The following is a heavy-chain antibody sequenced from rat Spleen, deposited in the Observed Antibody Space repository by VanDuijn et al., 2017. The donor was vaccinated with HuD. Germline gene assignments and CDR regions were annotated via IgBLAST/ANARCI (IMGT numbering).Heavy chain of an antibody. D-gene: IGHD4-3*01. CDR1: GFTFSNFD. CDR2: ISPRGGGT. V-gene: IGHV5-25*01. Sequence: EVQLVESGGGFVQPGRSMKLSCAASGFTFSNFDMAWVRQTPTKGLEWVASISPRGGGTYYRDSGKGRFTVYRENAKSTLYLLMDSLRSEDTATYYCVRQDASGYSNWFACWGQGTLVTVSS. CDR3: VRQDASGYSNWFAC. J-gene: IGHJ3*01.